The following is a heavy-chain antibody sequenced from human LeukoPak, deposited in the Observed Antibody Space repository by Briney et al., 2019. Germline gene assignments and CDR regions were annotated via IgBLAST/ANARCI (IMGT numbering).Heavy chain of an antibody. J-gene: IGHJ3*02. D-gene: IGHD2-2*02. CDR3: ARDLIVVVPAAISGYDAFDI. CDR2: IYTSGST. CDR1: GGSISSGSYY. Sequence: PSETLSLTCTVSGGSISSGSYYWSWIRQPAGKGLEWIGRIYTSGSTNYNPSLKSRVTISVDTSKNQFSLKLSSVTAADTAVYYCARDLIVVVPAAISGYDAFDIWGQGTMVTVSS. V-gene: IGHV4-61*02.